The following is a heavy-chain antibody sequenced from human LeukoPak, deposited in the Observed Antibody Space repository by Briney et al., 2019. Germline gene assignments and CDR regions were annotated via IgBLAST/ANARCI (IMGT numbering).Heavy chain of an antibody. CDR1: GFTFSSYE. V-gene: IGHV3-48*03. CDR3: ARDSPITGSFYYYMDV. Sequence: GGSLRLSCAASGFTFSSYEMNWVRQAPGKGLEWVSYISTSGTTIYYADSVKGRFTISRDNARNSLYLQMNSLRAEDTAVYYCARDSPITGSFYYYMDVWGKGTTVTVS. D-gene: IGHD1-20*01. CDR2: ISTSGTTI. J-gene: IGHJ6*03.